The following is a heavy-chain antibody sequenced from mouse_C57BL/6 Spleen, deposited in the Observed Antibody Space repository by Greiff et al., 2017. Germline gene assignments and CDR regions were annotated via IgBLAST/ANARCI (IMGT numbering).Heavy chain of an antibody. J-gene: IGHJ1*03. CDR3: ARTYDYHWYFDV. Sequence: VQLQQSGAELARPGASVKMSCKASGYTFTSYTMHWVKQRPGQGLEWIGYINPSSGYTKYNQKFKDKATLTADKSSSTAYMQLSSLTSEDSAVYYCARTYDYHWYFDVWGTGTTVTVSS. CDR1: GYTFTSYT. CDR2: INPSSGYT. D-gene: IGHD2-4*01. V-gene: IGHV1-4*01.